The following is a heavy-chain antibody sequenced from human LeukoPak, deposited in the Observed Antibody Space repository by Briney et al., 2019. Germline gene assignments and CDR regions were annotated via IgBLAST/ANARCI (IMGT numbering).Heavy chain of an antibody. J-gene: IGHJ6*03. V-gene: IGHV4-4*08. D-gene: IGHD5-12*01. Sequence: SETLSLTCTVSGGSMSSYYWSWIRQSPGKGLEWIGYIYTSGSTNYNPSLKSRVTISVDTSKNQFSLKLSSVTAADTAVYYCARDGSGYDYYYYYYMDVWGKGTTVTISS. CDR1: GGSMSSYY. CDR2: IYTSGST. CDR3: ARDGSGYDYYYYYYMDV.